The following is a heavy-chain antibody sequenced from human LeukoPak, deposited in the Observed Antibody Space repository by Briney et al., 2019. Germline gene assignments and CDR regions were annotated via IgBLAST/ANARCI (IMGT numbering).Heavy chain of an antibody. J-gene: IGHJ4*02. Sequence: GGSLRLSCAASGFTFNSSAMTWVRQAPGKGLEWVSAISGSGAGTYCADSVKGRFTISRDNSKNTVYLQMNSLRAEDTAVYYCAKDVRTDYDGCGYLRTMPFDSWGQGTLVTVSS. D-gene: IGHD3-22*01. CDR3: AKDVRTDYDGCGYLRTMPFDS. CDR2: ISGSGAGT. V-gene: IGHV3-23*01. CDR1: GFTFNSSA.